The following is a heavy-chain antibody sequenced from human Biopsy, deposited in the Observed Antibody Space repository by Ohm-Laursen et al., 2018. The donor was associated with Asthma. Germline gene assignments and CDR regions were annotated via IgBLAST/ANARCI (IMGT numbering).Heavy chain of an antibody. CDR3: ARKAGSCISRTCYSLDF. J-gene: IGHJ4*02. D-gene: IGHD2-2*01. V-gene: IGHV1-69*13. Sequence: GASVKVSCKSLGGTFNTYVIGWVRQAPGQGLEWMGGINSVFGTTTYPQKFQDRVTITADDSTSTVYKELSSLRFEDTAVYYCARKAGSCISRTCYSLDFWGQGTLVTVSS. CDR2: INSVFGTT. CDR1: GGTFNTYV.